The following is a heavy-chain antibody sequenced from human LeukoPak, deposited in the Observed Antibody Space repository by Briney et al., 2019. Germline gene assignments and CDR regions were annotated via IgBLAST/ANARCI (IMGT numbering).Heavy chain of an antibody. D-gene: IGHD6-13*01. J-gene: IGHJ5*02. CDR2: ISGSGGST. CDR1: GFTFSSYG. Sequence: GGSLRLSCAASGFTFSSYGMSWVRQAPGKGLEWVSAISGSGGSTYYADSVKGRFTISRDNSKNTLYLQMNSLRAEDTAVYYCAKQHVEGSSRWYFGRTKGWLDPWGQGTLVTVSS. CDR3: AKQHVEGSSRWYFGRTKGWLDP. V-gene: IGHV3-23*01.